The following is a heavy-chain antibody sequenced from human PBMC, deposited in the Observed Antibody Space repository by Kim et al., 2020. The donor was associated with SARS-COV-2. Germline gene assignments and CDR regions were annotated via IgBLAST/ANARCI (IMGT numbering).Heavy chain of an antibody. V-gene: IGHV3-48*03. J-gene: IGHJ4*02. CDR3: ARGGTTRPFDYFDY. D-gene: IGHD6-6*01. Sequence: ADSMKGRFTISRDNAKNSLYLQMNSLRAEDTAVYYCARGGTTRPFDYFDYWGQGTLVTVSS.